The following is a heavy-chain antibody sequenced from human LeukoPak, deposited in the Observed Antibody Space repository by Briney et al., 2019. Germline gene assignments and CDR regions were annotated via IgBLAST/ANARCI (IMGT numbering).Heavy chain of an antibody. D-gene: IGHD6-13*01. CDR3: ARPSAAAGLEY. J-gene: IGHJ4*02. Sequence: ASLKVSFKASRYTFTYYGVTWVRQDPGQGLERMGWIGVYNGNTNYPKRLQGRVTMTKDTSTSTAYLQVTSLTSDDTPVYCARPSAAAGLEYWGQETRVTVSS. CDR2: IGVYNGNT. V-gene: IGHV1-18*01. CDR1: RYTFTYYG.